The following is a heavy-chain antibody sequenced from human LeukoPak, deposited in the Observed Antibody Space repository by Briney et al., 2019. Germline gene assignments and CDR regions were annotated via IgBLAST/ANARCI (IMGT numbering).Heavy chain of an antibody. CDR1: GGSISSGSYY. V-gene: IGHV4-61*02. Sequence: TLSLTCTVSGGSISSGSYYWSWIRQPAGKGLEWIGRIYTSGSTNYNPSLKSRVTISVDTSKNQFSLKLSSVTAADTAVYYCARTYYDFWSGYPPTDYWGQGTLVTVSS. CDR2: IYTSGST. J-gene: IGHJ4*02. CDR3: ARTYYDFWSGYPPTDY. D-gene: IGHD3-3*01.